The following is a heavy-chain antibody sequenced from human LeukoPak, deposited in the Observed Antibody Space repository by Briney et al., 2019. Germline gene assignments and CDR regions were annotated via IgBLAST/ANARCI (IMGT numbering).Heavy chain of an antibody. CDR2: ISYDGSNK. J-gene: IGHJ4*02. Sequence: PGGALRLSCAASGFTFSSYGMHWVRQAPGKGLEWVAVISYDGSNKYYADSVKGRFTISRDNSKNTLYLQMNSLRAEDTAVYYCAKDQGLWLLGAFDYWGQGPLVTVSS. D-gene: IGHD3-22*01. V-gene: IGHV3-30*18. CDR3: AKDQGLWLLGAFDY. CDR1: GFTFSSYG.